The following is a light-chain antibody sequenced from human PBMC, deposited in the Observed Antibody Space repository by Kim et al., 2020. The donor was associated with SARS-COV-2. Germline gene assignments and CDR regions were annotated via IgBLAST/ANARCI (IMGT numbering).Light chain of an antibody. CDR3: QAWDSSIVV. CDR1: KLGDKY. V-gene: IGLV3-1*01. J-gene: IGLJ2*01. Sequence: SYELTQPPSVSVSPGQTASITCSGDKLGDKYAFWYQQKPGQYPVLVIYQDSKRPSGIPERFSGSNSGKTATLTISGTQAMDEADYYCQAWDSSIVVFGGGTQLTVL. CDR2: QDS.